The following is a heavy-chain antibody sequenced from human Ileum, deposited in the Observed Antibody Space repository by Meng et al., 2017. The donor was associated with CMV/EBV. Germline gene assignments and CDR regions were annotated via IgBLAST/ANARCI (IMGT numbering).Heavy chain of an antibody. J-gene: IGHJ4*02. V-gene: IGHV5-51*01. CDR3: ARHVGTVAITPDY. D-gene: IGHD5-12*01. CDR2: IYPGDSET. Sequence: CRGSGYTVTSYWVAWVRQMPGKGLEWMGTIYPGDSETRYGPSVQGQVIISADKFISTAYLQWSSLKASDTATYYCARHVGTVAITPDYWGQGTLVTVSS. CDR1: GYTVTSYW.